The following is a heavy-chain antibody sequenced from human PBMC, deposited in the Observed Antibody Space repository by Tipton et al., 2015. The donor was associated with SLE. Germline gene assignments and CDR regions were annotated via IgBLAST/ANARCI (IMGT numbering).Heavy chain of an antibody. CDR1: GGSITNDNHY. CDR3: ERAGGPDFWSGQELDS. Sequence: TLSLTCTVSGGSITNDNHYWSWIRQPAGKGLEWIGRIYASGSTNYNPSLKSRLTISVDTSKNQFSLNLSSVTAADTAVYYCERAGGPDFWSGQELDSWGQGILVTVSS. J-gene: IGHJ4*02. CDR2: IYASGST. V-gene: IGHV4-61*02. D-gene: IGHD3-3*01.